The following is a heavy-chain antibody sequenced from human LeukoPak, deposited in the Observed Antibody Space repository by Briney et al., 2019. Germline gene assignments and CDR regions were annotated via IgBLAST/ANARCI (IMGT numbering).Heavy chain of an antibody. CDR2: IIPIFGTA. J-gene: IGHJ4*02. CDR3: ARADFDWLPTFDY. D-gene: IGHD3-9*01. Sequence: ASVKVSCKASGGTFSSYAISWVRQAPGQGLEWMGGIIPIFGTANYAQKFQGRVTITADESTSTAYMELSSLRPEDTAVYYCARADFDWLPTFDYWGQGTLVTVSS. CDR1: GGTFSSYA. V-gene: IGHV1-69*01.